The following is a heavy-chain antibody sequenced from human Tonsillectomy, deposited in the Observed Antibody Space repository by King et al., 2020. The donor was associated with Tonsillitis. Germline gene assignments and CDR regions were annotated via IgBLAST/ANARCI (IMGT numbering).Heavy chain of an antibody. CDR3: VKDMSPGSSGFGPFDY. V-gene: IGHV3-9*01. Sequence: VQLVESGGGLVQPGRSLRLSCAASGVRFDDFAMHWVRQAPGKGLEWVSSISWNSGSIGYADSVKGRFTISRDNAKNSLYLHMNSLRGEDTAFYYCVKDMSPGSSGFGPFDYWGQGTLVTVSS. D-gene: IGHD6-19*01. J-gene: IGHJ4*02. CDR2: ISWNSGSI. CDR1: GVRFDDFA.